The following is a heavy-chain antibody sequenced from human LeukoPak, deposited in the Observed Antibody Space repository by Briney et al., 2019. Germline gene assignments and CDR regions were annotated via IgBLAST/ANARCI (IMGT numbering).Heavy chain of an antibody. CDR3: ASGDSSSWYLMGY. Sequence: PGGSLRLSCAASGFTFSNYSMNWVRQAPGKGLEWVSSISSSSSYIYYADSVKGRFTISRDNAKNSLYLQMNSLRAEDTAVYYCASGDSSSWYLMGYWGQGTLVTVSS. J-gene: IGHJ4*02. CDR2: ISSSSSYI. V-gene: IGHV3-21*01. D-gene: IGHD6-13*01. CDR1: GFTFSNYS.